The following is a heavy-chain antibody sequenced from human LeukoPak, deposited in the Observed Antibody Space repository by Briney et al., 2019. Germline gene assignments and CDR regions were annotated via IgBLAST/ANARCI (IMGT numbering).Heavy chain of an antibody. J-gene: IGHJ2*01. D-gene: IGHD3-10*01. CDR2: TYYRSKWYN. Sequence: PSQTLSLTCAISGGSVSSNSAAWNWIRQSPSRGLEWLGRTYYRSKWYNDYAVSVKSRITINPDTSKNQFSLQLNSVTPEDTAVYYCARDGGFGELGLTGYFDLWGRGTLVTVSS. V-gene: IGHV6-1*01. CDR1: GGSVSSNSAA. CDR3: ARDGGFGELGLTGYFDL.